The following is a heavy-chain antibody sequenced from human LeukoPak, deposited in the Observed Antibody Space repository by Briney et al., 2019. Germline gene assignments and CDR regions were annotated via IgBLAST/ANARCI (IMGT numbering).Heavy chain of an antibody. CDR2: INPNSGGT. Sequence: GASVKVSCKASGYTFTGYYMHWVRQAPGQGLEWMGWINPNSGGTNYAQKFQGRVTMTRDTSISTAYMELSRLRSDDTAVYYRAVHHYGSGSHRIDYWGQGTLVTVSS. D-gene: IGHD3-10*01. J-gene: IGHJ4*02. CDR1: GYTFTGYY. V-gene: IGHV1-2*02. CDR3: AVHHYGSGSHRIDY.